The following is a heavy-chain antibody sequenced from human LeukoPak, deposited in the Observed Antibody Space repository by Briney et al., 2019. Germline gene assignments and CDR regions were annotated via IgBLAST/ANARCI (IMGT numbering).Heavy chain of an antibody. J-gene: IGHJ4*02. CDR1: GYTLTELS. D-gene: IGHD6-13*01. CDR2: FDPEDGET. Sequence: GASVKVSCKVSGYTLTELSMHWVRQAPGKGLEWMGGFDPEDGETIYAQKFQGRVTMTEDTSTDTAYMELSSLRSEDTAVYYCATGIAAAGTWGTVASFDYWGQGTLVTVSS. V-gene: IGHV1-24*01. CDR3: ATGIAAAGTWGTVASFDY.